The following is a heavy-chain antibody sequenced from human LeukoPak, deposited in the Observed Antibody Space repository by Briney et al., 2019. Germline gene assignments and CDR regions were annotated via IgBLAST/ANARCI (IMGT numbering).Heavy chain of an antibody. Sequence: SETRSLTCAVYGGSFSGYYWSWIRQPPGKGLEWIGEINHSGSTNYNPSLKSRVTISVDTSKNQFSLKLSSVTAADTAVYYCARGLTYYYDSSGTKGRNYFDYWGQGTLVTVSS. CDR1: GGSFSGYY. CDR2: INHSGST. V-gene: IGHV4-34*01. CDR3: ARGLTYYYDSSGTKGRNYFDY. D-gene: IGHD3-22*01. J-gene: IGHJ4*02.